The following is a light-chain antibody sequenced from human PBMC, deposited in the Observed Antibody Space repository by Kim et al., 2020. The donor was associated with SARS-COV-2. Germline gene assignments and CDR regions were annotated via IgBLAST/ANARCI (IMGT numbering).Light chain of an antibody. V-gene: IGKV3-15*01. CDR1: QTINNR. CDR2: DAT. CDR3: QQSNNWPPLT. Sequence: SPGERATLSCRASQTINNRLVWYQHKPGQAPRLLIYDATTRATGIPARFIGSGSETDFTITISNLQSEDFAVYYCQQSNNWPPLTFGQGTKVDIK. J-gene: IGKJ1*01.